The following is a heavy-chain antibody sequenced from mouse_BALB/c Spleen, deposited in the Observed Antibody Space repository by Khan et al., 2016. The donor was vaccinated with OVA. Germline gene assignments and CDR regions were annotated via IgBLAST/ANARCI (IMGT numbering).Heavy chain of an antibody. CDR1: GYTFTDYI. J-gene: IGHJ3*01. CDR3: ARGGYSVCAY. CDR2: IFPGSGTP. D-gene: IGHD1-1*01. V-gene: IGHV1-77*01. Sequence: QVQLKESVPELVNPGASLKVSCKASGYTFTDYIIGWVKQSTRQGLEWIGDIFPGSGTPYYNEKFKDKATLTHAKSSNTAYMQLSSLTSEDSAVYFCARGGYSVCAYWGQGTLVTVSA.